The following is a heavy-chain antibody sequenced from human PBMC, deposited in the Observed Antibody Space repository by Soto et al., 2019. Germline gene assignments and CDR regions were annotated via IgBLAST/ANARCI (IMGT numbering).Heavy chain of an antibody. J-gene: IGHJ4*02. CDR1: GFTLSNAW. V-gene: IGHV3-15*01. D-gene: IGHD2-8*01. CDR3: APNWNFDY. CDR2: IKNKIEGGTT. Sequence: GGAVRLYCAASGFTLSNAWVSWVRQAPGKGLEWVGRIKNKIEGGTTDYAAPVKGRFTISRDDSKNMLYLQMNSLITEDTAVYYCAPNWNFDYGGQGTLVTVSS.